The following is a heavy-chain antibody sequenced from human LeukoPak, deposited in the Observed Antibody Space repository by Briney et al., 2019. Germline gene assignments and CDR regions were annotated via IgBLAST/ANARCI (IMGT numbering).Heavy chain of an antibody. D-gene: IGHD5-24*01. V-gene: IGHV3-30*18. CDR1: GFTFSSYC. J-gene: IGHJ4*02. CDR2: IAYDRSNK. CDR3: AKVGWSGRWLQLDC. Sequence: GGSLRLSCAASGFTFSSYCMHWVRQAPGKGLEWVAVIAYDRSNKYYADSVKGRFTISRDNYKNTLYLQMNRLRAEETAVYYCAKVGWSGRWLQLDCWGQGTLVTVSS.